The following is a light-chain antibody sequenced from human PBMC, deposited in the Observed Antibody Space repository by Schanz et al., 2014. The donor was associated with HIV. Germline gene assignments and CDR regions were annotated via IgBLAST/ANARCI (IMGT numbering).Light chain of an antibody. V-gene: IGKV3-20*01. CDR2: GAS. J-gene: IGKJ1*01. Sequence: EILLTQSPGTLSLSPGERAALSCRASQSVTRNLLAWYQQKPGQAPRLLIFGASKRATGIPDRFSGSESGTDFTLTINRMEPEDYAVYYCQQYGSPPWTFGQGTKVEVK. CDR1: QSVTRNL. CDR3: QQYGSPPWT.